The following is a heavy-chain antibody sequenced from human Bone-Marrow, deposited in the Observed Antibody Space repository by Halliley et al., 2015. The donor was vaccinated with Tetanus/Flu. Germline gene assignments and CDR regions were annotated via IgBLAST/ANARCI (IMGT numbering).Heavy chain of an antibody. D-gene: IGHD2-15*01. CDR1: GASINSGGFY. CDR3: ARGYGMGYYYFDY. Sequence: TLSLTCTVSGASINSGGFYWSWIRQHPGKGLEWIGYISSSGTTYYNPSLKSPVTVSLDTSKNQFSLKVTSVTAADTAVYYCARGYGMGYYYFDYWGQGTLVTVSS. V-gene: IGHV4-31*01. CDR2: ISSSGTT. J-gene: IGHJ4*02.